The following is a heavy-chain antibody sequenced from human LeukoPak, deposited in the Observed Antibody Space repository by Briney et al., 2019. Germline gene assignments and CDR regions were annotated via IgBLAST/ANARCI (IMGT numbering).Heavy chain of an antibody. V-gene: IGHV3-23*01. J-gene: IGHJ6*02. D-gene: IGHD4-17*01. CDR2: INGGGDST. CDR1: GFTFRSCA. Sequence: GGSLRLSCAASGFTFRSCAMSWVRQAPGKGLEWVSSINGGGDSTDYADSVKGRFAISRDNSENTLYLQMNSLRAEDTAIYYCARDQSVTNHYYGMDVWGQGTTVTVSS. CDR3: ARDQSVTNHYYGMDV.